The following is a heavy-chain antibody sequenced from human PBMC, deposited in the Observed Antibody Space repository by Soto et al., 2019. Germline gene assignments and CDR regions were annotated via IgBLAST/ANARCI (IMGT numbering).Heavy chain of an antibody. V-gene: IGHV4-39*01. D-gene: IGHD3-10*01. J-gene: IGHJ4*02. CDR3: ARLWSGKRPPDG. CDR1: GGSIISSTYY. Sequence: LQLQESGPGLVKLSETLSLTCTVSGGSIISSTYYWGWSRQPPGKGLEWIGSVNYRGSTYYSPSLESRVTMSVDTSKNQLSLKLSSVTAADTALYYCARLWSGKRPPDGWGQGTLVSVSS. CDR2: VNYRGST.